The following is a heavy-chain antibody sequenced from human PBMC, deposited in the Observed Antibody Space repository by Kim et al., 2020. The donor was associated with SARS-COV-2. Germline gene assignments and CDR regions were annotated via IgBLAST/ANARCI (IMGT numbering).Heavy chain of an antibody. Sequence: ASVKVSCKASGYTFTSYAMNWVRQAPGQGLEWMGWINTNTGNPTYAQGFTGRFVFSLDTSVSTAYLQISSLKAEDTAVYYCAKVGYSGYEMELVPVHFDYWGQGTLVTVSS. CDR1: GYTFTSYA. CDR3: AKVGYSGYEMELVPVHFDY. D-gene: IGHD5-12*01. V-gene: IGHV7-4-1*02. CDR2: INTNTGNP. J-gene: IGHJ4*02.